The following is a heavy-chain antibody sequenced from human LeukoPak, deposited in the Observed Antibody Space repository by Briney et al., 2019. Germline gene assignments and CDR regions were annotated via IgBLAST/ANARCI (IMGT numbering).Heavy chain of an antibody. V-gene: IGHV1-2*02. J-gene: IGHJ5*02. CDR2: INPNSGGT. D-gene: IGHD2-8*01. CDR3: ARDIVLMVYAIYGWFDP. CDR1: GYTFTGYY. Sequence: ASVKVSCKASGYTFTGYYMHWVRQAPGQGLEWMGWINPNSGGTNYAQKFQGRVTMTRDTSISTAYMELSRLRSNDKAVYYCARDIVLMVYAIYGWFDPWGQGTLVTVSS.